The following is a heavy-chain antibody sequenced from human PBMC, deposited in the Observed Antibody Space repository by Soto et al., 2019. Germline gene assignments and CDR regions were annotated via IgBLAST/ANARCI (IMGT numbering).Heavy chain of an antibody. J-gene: IGHJ4*02. CDR1: GFTFSSYS. Sequence: VGSLRLSCAASGFTFSSYSMNWVRQAPGKGLEWVSSISSSSSYIYYADSVKGRFTISRDNAKNSLYLQMNSLRAEDTAVYYCATDISSGWYEFDYWGQGTLVTVSS. CDR3: ATDISSGWYEFDY. D-gene: IGHD6-19*01. V-gene: IGHV3-21*01. CDR2: ISSSSSYI.